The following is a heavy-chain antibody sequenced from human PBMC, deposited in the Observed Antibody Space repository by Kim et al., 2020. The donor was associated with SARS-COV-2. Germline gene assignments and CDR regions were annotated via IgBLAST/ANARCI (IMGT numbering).Heavy chain of an antibody. Sequence: SETLSLTCTVSGGSISSYYWSWIRQPAGKGLEWIGRIYTSGSTNYNPSLKSRVTMSVDTSKNQFSLKLSSVTAADTAVYYCAREVNTIFGVVIIPYFDYWGQGTLVTVSS. D-gene: IGHD3-3*01. CDR2: IYTSGST. CDR3: AREVNTIFGVVIIPYFDY. CDR1: GGSISSYY. J-gene: IGHJ4*02. V-gene: IGHV4-4*07.